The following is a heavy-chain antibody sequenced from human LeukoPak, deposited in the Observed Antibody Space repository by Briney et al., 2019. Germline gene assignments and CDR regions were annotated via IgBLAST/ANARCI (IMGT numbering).Heavy chain of an antibody. CDR3: AKATYSTSPGYYFDY. D-gene: IGHD6-6*01. CDR1: GFTFGDYA. V-gene: IGHV3-9*01. CDR2: ISWNSAMI. Sequence: GGSVRLSCAASGFTFGDYAIHWVRQGPGKGLEWVSAISWNSAMIAYADSVKGRFTISRDNAKNSLYLQMNSLRAEDTAFYYCAKATYSTSPGYYFDYWGQGTLVTVSS. J-gene: IGHJ4*02.